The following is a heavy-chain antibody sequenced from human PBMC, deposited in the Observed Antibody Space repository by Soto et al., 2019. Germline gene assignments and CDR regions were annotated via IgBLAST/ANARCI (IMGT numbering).Heavy chain of an antibody. CDR1: GGSISTNDYY. D-gene: IGHD1-1*01. CDR2: IDYSGST. V-gene: IGHV4-30-4*01. CDR3: ARGSPELDLDS. J-gene: IGHJ4*02. Sequence: PSGTLSLTCTVSGGSISTNDYYWSWIGQPPGKGLEWIAYIDYSGSTYYSPSLKSRLTLSLDTSKHHFSLQLTSVTAADTAVYYCARGSPELDLDSWGQGTLVTVSS.